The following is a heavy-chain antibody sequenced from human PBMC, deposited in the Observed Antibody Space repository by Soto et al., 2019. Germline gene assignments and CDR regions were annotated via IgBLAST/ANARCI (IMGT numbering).Heavy chain of an antibody. V-gene: IGHV3-48*02. D-gene: IGHD1-7*01. CDR2: ISSSGSTI. J-gene: IGHJ4*02. Sequence: PGGSLRLSCVGSGFTFSNYSMNWVRQAPGKGLEWVSYISSSGSTIYYADSVKGRITISRDNAKNTLYLRMNSLRDEDAAVYYCARGTKGGSPPLWGQGTLVTVSS. CDR1: GFTFSNYS. CDR3: ARGTKGGSPPL.